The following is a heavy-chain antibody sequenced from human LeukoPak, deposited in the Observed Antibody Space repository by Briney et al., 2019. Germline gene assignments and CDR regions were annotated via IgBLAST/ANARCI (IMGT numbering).Heavy chain of an antibody. Sequence: GSLRLSCAASGFTFSGHNMNWVRQAPGKGLEWISFVSISSGTIYYADSVNGRFRISRDNAKSSLDLEMNSLRVEDTAVYYCARAMSTFGGVRNYFDSWGQGKLVTVSS. J-gene: IGHJ4*02. CDR2: VSISSGTI. V-gene: IGHV3-48*04. CDR1: GFTFSGHN. CDR3: ARAMSTFGGVRNYFDS. D-gene: IGHD3-16*01.